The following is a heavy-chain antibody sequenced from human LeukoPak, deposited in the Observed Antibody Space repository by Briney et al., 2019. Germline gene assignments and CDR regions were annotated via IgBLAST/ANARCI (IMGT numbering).Heavy chain of an antibody. Sequence: PGGSLRLSCAASGFTFSSYAMHWVRQAPGKGLEWVAVISYDGSNKYYADSVKGRFTISRDNSKNTLYLQMNSLRAEDTAVYYCARTLMKGSYLPIDYWGQGTLVTVSS. CDR1: GFTFSSYA. D-gene: IGHD1-26*01. CDR2: ISYDGSNK. V-gene: IGHV3-30-3*01. CDR3: ARTLMKGSYLPIDY. J-gene: IGHJ4*02.